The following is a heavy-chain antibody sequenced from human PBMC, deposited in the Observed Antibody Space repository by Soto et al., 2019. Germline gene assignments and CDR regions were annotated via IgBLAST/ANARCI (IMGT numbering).Heavy chain of an antibody. J-gene: IGHJ6*02. CDR3: ARQDSSSWYFLGPDYYYYGMDV. Sequence: PGESLKISCKGSGYSFTSYWIGWVRQMPGKGLEWMGIIYPGDSDTRYSPSFQGQVTISADKSISTAYLQWSSLKASDTAMYYCARQDSSSWYFLGPDYYYYGMDVWGQGTTVTVSS. CDR2: IYPGDSDT. V-gene: IGHV5-51*01. D-gene: IGHD6-13*01. CDR1: GYSFTSYW.